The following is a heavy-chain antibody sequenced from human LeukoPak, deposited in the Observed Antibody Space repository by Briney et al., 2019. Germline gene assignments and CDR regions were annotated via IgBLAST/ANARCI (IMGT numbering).Heavy chain of an antibody. J-gene: IGHJ4*02. D-gene: IGHD3-22*01. CDR3: AKDTTPYYYDSSGYFDY. CDR2: ISGSGGST. Sequence: GGSLRLSCAASGFTFSSYAMSWVRQAPGKGLEWVSAISGSGGSTYYADSVKGRFTISRDNSKNTLYLQMNSLRAEDTAVYYCAKDTTPYYYDSSGYFDYWGQGTLVTVSS. CDR1: GFTFSSYA. V-gene: IGHV3-23*01.